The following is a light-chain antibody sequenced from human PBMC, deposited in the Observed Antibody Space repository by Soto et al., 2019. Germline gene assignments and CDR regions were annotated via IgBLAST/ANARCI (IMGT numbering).Light chain of an antibody. V-gene: IGLV1-40*01. Sequence: QSVLTQPPSVSGAPGQRVTISCTGRSSNIGAGYDVHWYQQLPGTAPKLLIYGNSNRPSGVSNRFSGSKSGNTASLTISGLQAEDEADYYCSSYTSSSTPWVFGTGTKVTVL. CDR1: SSNIGAGYD. CDR3: SSYTSSSTPWV. J-gene: IGLJ1*01. CDR2: GNS.